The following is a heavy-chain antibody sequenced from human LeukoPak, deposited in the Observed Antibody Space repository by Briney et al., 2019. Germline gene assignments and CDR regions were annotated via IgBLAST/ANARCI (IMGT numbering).Heavy chain of an antibody. J-gene: IGHJ5*02. D-gene: IGHD6-13*01. Sequence: GGSLRLSCAASGFTVSSNYMSWVRQAPGKGLEWVSVIYSGGSTYYADSVKGRFTISRDNSKNTLYLQMNSLRAEDTAVYYCAKVWMKAAAVFDPWGQGTLVTVSS. CDR1: GFTVSSNY. V-gene: IGHV3-53*01. CDR2: IYSGGST. CDR3: AKVWMKAAAVFDP.